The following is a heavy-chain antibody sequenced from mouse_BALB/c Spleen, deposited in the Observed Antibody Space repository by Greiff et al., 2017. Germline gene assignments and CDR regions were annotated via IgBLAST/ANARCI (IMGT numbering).Heavy chain of an antibody. CDR1: GYSITSDYA. J-gene: IGHJ1*01. CDR3: ARGDYYGSSYWYFDV. V-gene: IGHV3-2*02. Sequence: EVQLQESGPGLVKPSQSLSLTCTVTGYSITSDYAWTWIRQFPGNKLEWMGYISYSGSTSYNPSLKSRISITRDTSKNQFFLQLNSVTTEDTATYYCARGDYYGSSYWYFDVWGAGTTVTVSS. D-gene: IGHD1-1*01. CDR2: ISYSGST.